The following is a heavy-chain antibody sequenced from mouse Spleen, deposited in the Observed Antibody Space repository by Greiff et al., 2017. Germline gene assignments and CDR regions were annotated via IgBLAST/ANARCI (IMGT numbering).Heavy chain of an antibody. CDR2: ISSGSSTI. CDR3: ARGEGFAY. V-gene: IGHV5-17*01. J-gene: IGHJ3*01. Sequence: EVKLMESGGGLVKPGGSLKLSCAASGFTFSDYGMHWVRQAPEKGLEWVAYISSGSSTIYYADTVKGRFTISRDNAKNTLFLQMTSLRSDDTAMYYCARGEGFAYWGQGTLVTVSA. CDR1: GFTFSDYG.